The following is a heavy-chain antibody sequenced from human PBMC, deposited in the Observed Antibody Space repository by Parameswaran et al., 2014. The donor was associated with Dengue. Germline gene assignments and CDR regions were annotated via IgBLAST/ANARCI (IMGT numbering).Heavy chain of an antibody. CDR3: ARGGKHFWSGYYSDYYYGMDV. J-gene: IGHJ6*02. Sequence: SWVRQAPGQGLEWMGGIIPILGIANYARKFQGRVTITADKSTSTAYMELSSLRSEDTAVYYCARGGKHFWSGYYSDYYYGMDVWGQGDHGHRSP. CDR2: IIPILGIA. V-gene: IGHV1-69*10. D-gene: IGHD3-3*02.